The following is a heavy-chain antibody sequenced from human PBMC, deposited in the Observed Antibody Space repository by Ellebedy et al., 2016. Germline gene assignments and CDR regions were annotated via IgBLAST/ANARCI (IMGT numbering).Heavy chain of an antibody. D-gene: IGHD3-10*01. CDR3: LKDPDPPYWFG. CDR2: ISRTDDST. V-gene: IGHV3-23*01. J-gene: IGHJ4*02. CDR1: GFTFSNYV. Sequence: GESLKISXTASGFTFSNYVMSWVRQAPGKGLKWVSGISRTDDSTYYADSVKGRFTISRDSSTNTLFLQMNSLRDEDTAVYYCLKDPDPPYWFGWGQGTPVTVSS.